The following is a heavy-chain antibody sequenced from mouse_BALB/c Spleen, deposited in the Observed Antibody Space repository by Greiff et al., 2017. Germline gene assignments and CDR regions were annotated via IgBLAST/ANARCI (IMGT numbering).Heavy chain of an antibody. J-gene: IGHJ3*01. CDR2: IRNKANGYTT. CDR3: ARDDGFAY. V-gene: IGHV7-3*02. CDR1: GFTFTDYY. Sequence: EVNLVESGGGLVQPGGSLRLSCATSGFTFTDYYMSWVRQPPGKALEWLGFIRNKANGYTTEYSASVKGRFTISRDNSQSILYLQMNTLRAEDSATYYCARDDGFAYWGQGTLVTVSA.